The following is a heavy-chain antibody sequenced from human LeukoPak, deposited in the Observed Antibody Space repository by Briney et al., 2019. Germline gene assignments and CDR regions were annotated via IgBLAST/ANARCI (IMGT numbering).Heavy chain of an antibody. CDR3: ARATCGTTCFYRLDV. CDR2: ISGSGDMS. V-gene: IGHV3-23*01. D-gene: IGHD3-16*01. CDR1: GFTFSNAA. Sequence: GGSLRLSCAATGFTFSNAAMIWVRQAPGMGLEWVSGISGSGDMSMYADSVRGRFTISRDNSMDTLYLQMTSLRADDTAVYSCARATCGTTCFYRLDVWGQGTTVTVSS. J-gene: IGHJ6*02.